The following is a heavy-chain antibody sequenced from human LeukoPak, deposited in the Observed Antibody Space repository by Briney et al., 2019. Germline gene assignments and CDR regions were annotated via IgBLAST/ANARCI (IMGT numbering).Heavy chain of an antibody. J-gene: IGHJ4*02. CDR2: IYTSVST. V-gene: IGHV4-4*07. CDR3: ARGKRRFDY. CDR1: GGSISSYY. Sequence: PSETLSLTCTVAGGSISSYYWSWIRQPAGKGLEWIGRIYTSVSTNYNPSLKSRVTRSVDTSKNHFSLKLSSVTAADKAVYYCARGKRRFDYWGQGTLVTVSS.